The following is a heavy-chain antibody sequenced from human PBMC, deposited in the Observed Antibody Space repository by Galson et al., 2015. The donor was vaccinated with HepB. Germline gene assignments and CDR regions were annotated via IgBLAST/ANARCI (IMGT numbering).Heavy chain of an antibody. Sequence: SVKVSCKASGYTFTAYYMHWVRQAPGKGLEWMGDINPNDGVARFAQNFQGRVTVTSDTSISTAYMELTWLTSDDTAVYYCATNLVATYTGLNYWGQGTLVTVSS. CDR1: GYTFTAYY. CDR3: ATNLVATYTGLNY. V-gene: IGHV1-2*02. CDR2: INPNDGVA. D-gene: IGHD5-12*01. J-gene: IGHJ4*02.